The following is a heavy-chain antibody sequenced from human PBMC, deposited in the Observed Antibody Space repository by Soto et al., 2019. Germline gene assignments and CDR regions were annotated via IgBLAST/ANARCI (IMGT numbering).Heavy chain of an antibody. CDR1: GGTFSSYT. D-gene: IGHD5-18*01. J-gene: IGHJ4*02. CDR2: IIPILGIA. Sequence: SVKVSCKASGGTFSSYTISWVRQAPGQGLEWMGRIIPILGIANYAQKFQGRVTITADKSTSTAYMELSSLRSEDTAVYYCARGSLKGYSYGFEDYWGQGTQVTVSS. V-gene: IGHV1-69*02. CDR3: ARGSLKGYSYGFEDY.